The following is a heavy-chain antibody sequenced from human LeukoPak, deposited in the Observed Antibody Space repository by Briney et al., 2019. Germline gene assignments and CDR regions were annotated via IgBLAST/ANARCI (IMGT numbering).Heavy chain of an antibody. CDR3: ASIPGEGTAAATGY. D-gene: IGHD2-2*01. J-gene: IGHJ4*02. CDR1: DGSISSGGYY. V-gene: IGHV4-31*03. Sequence: PSETLSLTCTVSDGSISSGGYYWSWIRQHPGKGLEWIGYIYYSGSTYYNPSLKSRVTISVDTSKNQFSLKLSSVTAADTAVYYCASIPGEGTAAATGYWGQGTLVTVSS. CDR2: IYYSGST.